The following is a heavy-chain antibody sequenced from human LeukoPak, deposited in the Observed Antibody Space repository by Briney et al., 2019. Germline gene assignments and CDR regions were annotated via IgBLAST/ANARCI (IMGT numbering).Heavy chain of an antibody. Sequence: GGSLRLSCAASGFTFSSYAMSWVRRAPGKGLEWVSAISGSGGSTYYADSVKGRFTISRDNSKNTLYLQMNSLRAEDTAAYYCAKQTYSGSYFASWDYWGQGTLVTVSS. V-gene: IGHV3-23*01. CDR3: AKQTYSGSYFASWDY. D-gene: IGHD1-26*01. J-gene: IGHJ4*02. CDR2: ISGSGGST. CDR1: GFTFSSYA.